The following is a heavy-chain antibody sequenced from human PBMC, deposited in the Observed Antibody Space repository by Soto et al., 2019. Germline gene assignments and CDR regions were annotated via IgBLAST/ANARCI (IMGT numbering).Heavy chain of an antibody. CDR1: GFIFSSYT. D-gene: IGHD5-12*01. CDR3: ARGWLRDPWMY. CDR2: ISASSTYI. V-gene: IGHV3-21*01. Sequence: EVQLVESGGGLVKPGGSLRLSCAASGFIFSSYTMNWVRQAPGKGLEWVSSISASSTYIYYADALKGRLTISRDNAHNSLYLQVNSLRAEDTAVYYCARGWLRDPWMYWCKGTLVTVYS. J-gene: IGHJ4*02.